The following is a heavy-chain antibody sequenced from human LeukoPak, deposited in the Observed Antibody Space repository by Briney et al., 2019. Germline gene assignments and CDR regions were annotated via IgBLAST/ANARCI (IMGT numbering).Heavy chain of an antibody. J-gene: IGHJ3*02. CDR3: ARDESPWYAFDI. V-gene: IGHV3-21*01. Sequence: GGSLRLSCAASGFTFSSDSMNWVRQAPGKGLEWVSSISSSSSYIYYADSVKGRFTISRDNAKNSLYLQMNSLRAEDTAVYYCARDESPWYAFDIWGQGTMVTVSS. CDR2: ISSSSSYI. D-gene: IGHD2-8*02. CDR1: GFTFSSDS.